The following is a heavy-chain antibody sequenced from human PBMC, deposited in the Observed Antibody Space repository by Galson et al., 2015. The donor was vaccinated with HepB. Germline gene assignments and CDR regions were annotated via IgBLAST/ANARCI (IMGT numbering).Heavy chain of an antibody. V-gene: IGHV3-23*01. CDR3: VKAQSAVTHYFDY. D-gene: IGHD4-17*01. CDR1: GFTFSSYS. J-gene: IGHJ4*02. Sequence: SLRLSCAASGFTFSSYSMNWVRQTPGEGLEWVSVIGATGYTTYYADSVKGRFTISRDNSRNTLYLQMDSLRVEDTAVYYCVKAQSAVTHYFDYWGQGTLVTVSS. CDR2: IGATGYTT.